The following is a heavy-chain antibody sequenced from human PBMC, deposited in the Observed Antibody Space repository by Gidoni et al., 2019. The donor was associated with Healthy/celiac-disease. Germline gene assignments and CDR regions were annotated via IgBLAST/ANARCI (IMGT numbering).Heavy chain of an antibody. CDR1: GGTFSSYA. CDR2: IIPIFGIA. CDR3: ARVRDYYGSGSYVFDY. Sequence: QVQLVQSGAEVKKPGSSVKVSCKASGGTFSSYAISWVRQAPGQGLEWMGRIIPIFGIANYAQKFQGRVTITADKSTSTAYMELSSLRSEDTAVYYCARVRDYYGSGSYVFDYWGQGTLVTVSS. D-gene: IGHD3-10*01. J-gene: IGHJ4*02. V-gene: IGHV1-69*04.